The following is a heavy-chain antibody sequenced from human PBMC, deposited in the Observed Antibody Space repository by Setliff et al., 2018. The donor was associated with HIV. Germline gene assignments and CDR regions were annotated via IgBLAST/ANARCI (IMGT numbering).Heavy chain of an antibody. CDR3: AKDSNWEPRHPKFFDS. CDR2: VKYDGSSK. Sequence: GGSLRLSCAASGFTFASYGMHWVRQAPGKGLEWVTFVKYDGSSKYYADSVTGRFTISRDNSKNTLYLQMNSLRGEDTAVYYCAKDSNWEPRHPKFFDSGGQGTLVTVS. J-gene: IGHJ4*02. V-gene: IGHV3-30*02. D-gene: IGHD1-26*01. CDR1: GFTFASYG.